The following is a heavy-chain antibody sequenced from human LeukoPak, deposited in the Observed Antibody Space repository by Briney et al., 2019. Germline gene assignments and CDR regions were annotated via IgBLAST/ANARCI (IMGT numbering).Heavy chain of an antibody. V-gene: IGHV1-2*02. Sequence: ASVKVSCKASGHTFTGYYMHWVRQAPGQGLEWMGWINPNSGGTNYAQKFQGRVTMTRDTSISTAYMELSRLRSDDTAVYYCARIDILTGYYLLFDYWGQGTLVTASS. J-gene: IGHJ4*02. CDR1: GHTFTGYY. CDR2: INPNSGGT. CDR3: ARIDILTGYYLLFDY. D-gene: IGHD3-9*01.